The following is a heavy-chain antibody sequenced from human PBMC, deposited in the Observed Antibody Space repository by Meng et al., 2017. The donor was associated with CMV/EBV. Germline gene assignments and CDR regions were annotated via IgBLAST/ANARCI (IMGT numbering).Heavy chain of an antibody. D-gene: IGHD1-26*01. CDR2: IYHSGST. CDR3: ARDQVGAIDY. CDR1: GYSISSGYY. Sequence: GSLRLSCTVSGYSISSGYYWGWIRQPPGKGLEWIGSIYHSGSTYYNPSLKSRVTISVDTSKNQFSLKLSSVTAADTAVYYCARDQVGAIDYWGQGTLVTVSS. J-gene: IGHJ4*02. V-gene: IGHV4-38-2*02.